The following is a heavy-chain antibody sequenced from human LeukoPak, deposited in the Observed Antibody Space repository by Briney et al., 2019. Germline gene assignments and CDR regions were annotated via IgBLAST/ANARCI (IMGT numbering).Heavy chain of an antibody. D-gene: IGHD1/OR15-1a*01. Sequence: GGSLRLSCAASGFTFSSYWMSWVRQAPGKGLEWVANIKQDGSEKYYVDSVKGRLTISRDNAKNSLYLQMNSLRAEDTAVYYCARLRREQVNWFDPWGQGTLVTVSS. CDR1: GFTFSSYW. CDR2: IKQDGSEK. CDR3: ARLRREQVNWFDP. J-gene: IGHJ5*02. V-gene: IGHV3-7*01.